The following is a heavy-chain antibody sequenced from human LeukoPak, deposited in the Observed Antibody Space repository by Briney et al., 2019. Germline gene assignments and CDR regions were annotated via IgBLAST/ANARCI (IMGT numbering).Heavy chain of an antibody. J-gene: IGHJ4*02. CDR1: GYTFTSYD. Sequence: ASVKVSCKASGYTFTSYDINWVRQAAGQGLEWMGWMNPNSGNTGYAQKFQGRVTMTRNTSISTAYMELSSLRSEDTAVYYCAKDHHAGPRYCSSTSCYNGYFDYWGQGTLVTVSS. V-gene: IGHV1-8*01. D-gene: IGHD2-2*02. CDR3: AKDHHAGPRYCSSTSCYNGYFDY. CDR2: MNPNSGNT.